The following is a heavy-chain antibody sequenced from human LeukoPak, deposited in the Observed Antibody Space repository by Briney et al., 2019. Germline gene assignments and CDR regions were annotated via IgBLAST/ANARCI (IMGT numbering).Heavy chain of an antibody. CDR2: IGTYDGDT. CDR3: ARDYEGATWRDLFDP. Sequence: GASVKVSCKASGYTFTNYGISWVRQAPGQGLVWMGWIGTYDGDTNFAQRVEGRVTLTIDTSTNTAYMELRSLRSDDTAMYYCARDYEGATWRDLFDPWGQGTLVTVSS. V-gene: IGHV1-18*01. D-gene: IGHD1-26*01. J-gene: IGHJ5*02. CDR1: GYTFTNYG.